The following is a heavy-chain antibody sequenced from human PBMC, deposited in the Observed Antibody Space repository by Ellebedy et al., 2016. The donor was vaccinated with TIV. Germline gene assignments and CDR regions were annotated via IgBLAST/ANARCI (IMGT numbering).Heavy chain of an antibody. CDR3: ASGFYGSGSYQRFLGY. CDR1: GFILSSYS. CDR2: ISSSSSTI. V-gene: IGHV3-48*04. J-gene: IGHJ4*02. D-gene: IGHD3-10*01. Sequence: GESLKISXAVSGFILSSYSMNWVRQAPGKGLEWVSYISSSSSTIYYADSVKGRFTISRDNAKNSLYLQMNSLRAEDTAVYYCASGFYGSGSYQRFLGYWGQGTLVTVSS.